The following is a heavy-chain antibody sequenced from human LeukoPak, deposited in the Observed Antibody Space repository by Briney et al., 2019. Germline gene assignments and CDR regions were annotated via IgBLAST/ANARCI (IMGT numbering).Heavy chain of an antibody. V-gene: IGHV1-46*01. CDR2: INPSGGST. J-gene: IGHJ4*02. CDR3: ARRQGGYSSSLDFDY. CDR1: GYTFTSYY. Sequence: ASVKVSCKAPGYTFTSYYMHWVRQAPGQGLEWMGIINPSGGSTSYAQKFQGRVTMTRDMSTSTVYMELSSLRSEDTAVYYCARRQGGYSSSLDFDYWGQGTLVTVSS. D-gene: IGHD6-13*01.